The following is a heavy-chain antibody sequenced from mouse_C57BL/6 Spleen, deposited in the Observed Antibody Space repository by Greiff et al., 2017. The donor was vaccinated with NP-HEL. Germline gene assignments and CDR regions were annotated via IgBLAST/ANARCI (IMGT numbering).Heavy chain of an antibody. CDR3: ARDYYGSSNFDY. V-gene: IGHV5-4*01. D-gene: IGHD1-1*01. J-gene: IGHJ2*01. Sequence: EVKLMESGGGLVKPGGSLKLSCAASGFTFSSYAMSWVRQTPEKRLEWVATLSDGGSYTYYPDNVKGRFTISRDNAKNNLYLQMSHLKSEDTAMYYCARDYYGSSNFDYWGQGTTLTVSS. CDR1: GFTFSSYA. CDR2: LSDGGSYT.